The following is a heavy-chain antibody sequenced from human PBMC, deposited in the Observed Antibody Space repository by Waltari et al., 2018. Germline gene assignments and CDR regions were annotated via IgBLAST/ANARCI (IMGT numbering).Heavy chain of an antibody. CDR3: AKQRYDAFDI. J-gene: IGHJ3*02. Sequence: EVQLVESGGGLVQPGRSLRLSCTASGFTFDDYAMHWVRQPPGKGREWVSGSSWNSGTIDYTDSVKGRFTISRDNAKNSLYLQMNSLRAEDTALYYCAKQRYDAFDIWGQGTMVTVSS. CDR1: GFTFDDYA. CDR2: SSWNSGTI. V-gene: IGHV3-9*01. D-gene: IGHD4-17*01.